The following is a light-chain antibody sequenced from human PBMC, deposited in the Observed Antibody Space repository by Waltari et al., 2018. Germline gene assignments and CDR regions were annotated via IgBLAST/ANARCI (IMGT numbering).Light chain of an antibody. CDR2: TND. V-gene: IGLV1-47*02. CDR3: AAWDDSRSAVV. J-gene: IGLJ2*01. CDR1: SSNIGSNY. Sequence: QSVLTQPPSTSGTPGQRVTISCSGSSSNIGSNYVYWYQHLPGTAPKLLIYTNDQRPSWFPDRCAGSKSGTSASLAISGLQSDDESDYFCAAWDDSRSAVVFGGGTKLTVL.